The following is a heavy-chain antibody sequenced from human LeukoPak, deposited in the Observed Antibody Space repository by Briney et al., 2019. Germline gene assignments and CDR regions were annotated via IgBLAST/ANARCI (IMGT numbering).Heavy chain of an antibody. CDR1: GGTFSSYA. CDR2: IIPIFGTA. CDR3: ARVPWELQAFDI. V-gene: IGHV1-69*05. J-gene: IGHJ3*02. Sequence: SVKVSRKASGGTFSSYAISWVRQAPGQGLEWMGGIIPIFGTANYAQKFQGRVTITTDESTSTAYMELSSLRSEDTAVYYCARVPWELQAFDIWGQGTMVTVSS. D-gene: IGHD1-26*01.